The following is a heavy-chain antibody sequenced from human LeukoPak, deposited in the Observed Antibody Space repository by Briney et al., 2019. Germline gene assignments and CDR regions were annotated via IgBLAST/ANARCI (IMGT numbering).Heavy chain of an antibody. CDR3: ARDAVPRTYAFDI. D-gene: IGHD2-8*01. Sequence: GGSLTLSCAASGFTVSSNYMIRVRLAPGTGLEWASVIYSGGCPYYADFVQGTFTISRDNSKNTLYLQMNSLRAEDTAVYYCARDAVPRTYAFDIWGQGTMVTVSS. CDR2: IYSGGCP. V-gene: IGHV3-66*01. CDR1: GFTVSSNY. J-gene: IGHJ3*02.